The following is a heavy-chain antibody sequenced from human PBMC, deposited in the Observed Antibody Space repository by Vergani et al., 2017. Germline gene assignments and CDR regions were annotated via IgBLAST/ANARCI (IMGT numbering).Heavy chain of an antibody. V-gene: IGHV1-69*01. J-gene: IGHJ5*02. Sequence: QVQLVQSGAEVKKLGSSVKVSCKASGGTFSSYAISWVRQAPGQGLEWMGGIIPIFGTANYAQKFQGRVTITADESTSTAYMELSSLRSEDTAVYYCARAGVNYYDGDNWFDPWGQGTLVTVSS. CDR2: IIPIFGTA. CDR3: ARAGVNYYDGDNWFDP. CDR1: GGTFSSYA. D-gene: IGHD3-22*01.